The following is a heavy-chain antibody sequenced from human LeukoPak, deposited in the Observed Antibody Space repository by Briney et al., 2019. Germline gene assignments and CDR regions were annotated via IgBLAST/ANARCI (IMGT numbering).Heavy chain of an antibody. CDR1: GFTFDDYG. D-gene: IGHD2-15*01. V-gene: IGHV3-20*04. J-gene: IGHJ4*02. CDR2: INWNGGST. CDR3: AREGPYCSGGSCYDY. Sequence: GGSLRLSCAASGFTFDDYGMSWVRQAPGKGLEWVSGINWNGGSTGYADSVKGRFTISRDNAKNSLYLQMNSLRAEDTALYYCAREGPYCSGGSCYDYWGQGTLVTVSS.